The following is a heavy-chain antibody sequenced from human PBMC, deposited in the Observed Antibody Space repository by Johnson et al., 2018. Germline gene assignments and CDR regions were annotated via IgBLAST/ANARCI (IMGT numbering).Heavy chain of an antibody. Sequence: QVQLVESGGGVVQPGRSLRVSCAASGFGFSTYTMHWVRQAPGKGLEWVAIISYDGNHKFYSDSVKGRFTISKDNSKNTLYLQMNSLSTDDTAFYYCARSWPSGSYWLGAFDIWGQGKMVTASS. CDR2: ISYDGNHK. J-gene: IGHJ3*02. D-gene: IGHD1-26*01. V-gene: IGHV3-30-3*01. CDR1: GFGFSTYT. CDR3: ARSWPSGSYWLGAFDI.